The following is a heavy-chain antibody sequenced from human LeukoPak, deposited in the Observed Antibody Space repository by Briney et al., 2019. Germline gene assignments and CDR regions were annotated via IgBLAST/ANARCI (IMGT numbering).Heavy chain of an antibody. V-gene: IGHV3-48*01. CDR3: ARDEGDYSNYDGPNYFDP. J-gene: IGHJ5*02. CDR2: ISSSSSTI. Sequence: GGSLRLSCAAYGFTLISSSINSGRQAPGKGLEWVSYISSSSSTIYYADSVKGRFTISRDNAKNSLYLQMNTLRAEETAVYYCARDEGDYSNYDGPNYFDPWGQGTLVTVSS. CDR1: GFTLISSS. D-gene: IGHD4-11*01.